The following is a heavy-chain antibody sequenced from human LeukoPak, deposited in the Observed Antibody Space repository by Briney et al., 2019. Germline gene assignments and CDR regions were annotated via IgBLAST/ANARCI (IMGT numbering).Heavy chain of an antibody. V-gene: IGHV4-59*11. Sequence: PSETLSLTCTVSGGSISGHYWSWIRQPPGKGREWLGYISHIGSTNYNPSLKSRVTLSLDTSNNQVSLSLSSVTAADTAVYYCARDRISITALDFWGQGIMVTVSS. CDR1: GGSISGHY. J-gene: IGHJ3*01. CDR2: ISHIGST. CDR3: ARDRISITALDF. D-gene: IGHD2/OR15-2a*01.